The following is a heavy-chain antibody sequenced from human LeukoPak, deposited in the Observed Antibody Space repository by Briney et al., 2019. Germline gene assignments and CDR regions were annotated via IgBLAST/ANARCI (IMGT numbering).Heavy chain of an antibody. CDR3: ARVPGTSAPYYYYGMDV. CDR1: GGSISIYY. J-gene: IGHJ6*02. V-gene: IGHV4-59*01. CDR2: IYYSGGT. D-gene: IGHD6-25*01. Sequence: SETLSLTCTVSGGSISIYYWTWIRQPPGKGLEWIGYIYYSGGTKYNPSLKSRVTISVDTSKNQFALKLSSVTAADTAVYYCARVPGTSAPYYYYGMDVWGQGTTVTVSS.